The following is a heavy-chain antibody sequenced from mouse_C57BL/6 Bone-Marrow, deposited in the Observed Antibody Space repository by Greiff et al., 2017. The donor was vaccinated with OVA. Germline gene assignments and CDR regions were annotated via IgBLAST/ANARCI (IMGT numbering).Heavy chain of an antibody. J-gene: IGHJ4*01. CDR3: ARGGVYGNYLYYYAMDY. V-gene: IGHV3-1*01. D-gene: IGHD2-1*01. Sequence: EVQLQQSGPGMVKPSQSLSLTCTVPGYSITSGYDWHWIRHFPGNKLEWMGYISYSGSTNYNPSLKSRISITHDTSKNHFFLKLNSVTTEDTATYYCARGGVYGNYLYYYAMDYWGQGTSVTVSS. CDR1: GYSITSGYD. CDR2: ISYSGST.